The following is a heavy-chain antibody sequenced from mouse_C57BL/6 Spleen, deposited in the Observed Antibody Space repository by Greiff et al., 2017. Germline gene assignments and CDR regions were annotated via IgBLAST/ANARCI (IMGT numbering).Heavy chain of an antibody. D-gene: IGHD2-1*01. Sequence: EVLGVESGGGLVQPKGSLKLSCAASGFSFNTYAMNWVRQAPGKGLEWVARIRSKSNNYATYYADSVKDRFTISSDDSESMLYLQMNSLTTEDTAMYYCVRQKDGKDAYWGQGTLVTVSA. J-gene: IGHJ3*01. CDR2: IRSKSNNYAT. CDR1: GFSFNTYA. V-gene: IGHV10-1*01. CDR3: VRQKDGKDAY.